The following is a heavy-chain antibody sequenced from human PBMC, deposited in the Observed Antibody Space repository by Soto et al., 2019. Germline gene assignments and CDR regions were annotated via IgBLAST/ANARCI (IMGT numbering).Heavy chain of an antibody. Sequence: QVQLVQSGAEVKKPGASVKVSCKASGYTLTSHGISWVRQAPGQGLEWMGWISAYNGNTNYAQKLQGRVTMTTDTSTNTAYLELTSLRADATAVYYCAREGGNSGVPWEYYDGMDVWGQGTTVTVSS. D-gene: IGHD1-26*01. CDR2: ISAYNGNT. V-gene: IGHV1-18*01. CDR1: GYTLTSHG. CDR3: AREGGNSGVPWEYYDGMDV. J-gene: IGHJ6*02.